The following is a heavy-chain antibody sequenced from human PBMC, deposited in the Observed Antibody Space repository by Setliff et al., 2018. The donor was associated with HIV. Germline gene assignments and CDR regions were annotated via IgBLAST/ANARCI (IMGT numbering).Heavy chain of an antibody. CDR2: IDDNGDYR. CDR3: AGGDSNVYYYVYPDY. J-gene: IGHJ4*02. V-gene: IGHV3-21*06. D-gene: IGHD3-22*01. CDR1: GFTFRRHT. Sequence: PGGSLRLSCAASGFTFRRHTIIWVRQAPGKGLEWVSTIDDNGDYREYAPSVKGRFIISRDNVKSLVYLQMNSLRADDTAVYYWAGGDSNVYYYVYPDYWGQGTLVTVSS.